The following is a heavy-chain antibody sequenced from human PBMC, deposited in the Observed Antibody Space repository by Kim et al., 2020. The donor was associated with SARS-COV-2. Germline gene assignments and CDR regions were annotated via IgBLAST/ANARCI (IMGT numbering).Heavy chain of an antibody. Sequence: YYADSVKGRFTISRDNSKNTLYLQMNSLRAEDTAVYYCARGLSTVVTPGAYWGQGTLVTVSS. J-gene: IGHJ4*02. D-gene: IGHD2-21*02. CDR3: ARGLSTVVTPGAY. V-gene: IGHV3-30*01.